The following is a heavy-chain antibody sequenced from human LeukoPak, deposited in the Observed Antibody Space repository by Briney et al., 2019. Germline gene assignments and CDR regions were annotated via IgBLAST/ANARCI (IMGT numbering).Heavy chain of an antibody. CDR1: GFTFSRHW. CDR2: IQQDGSEK. D-gene: IGHD6-19*01. Sequence: SGGSLRLSCATSGFTFSRHWMSWVRQAPGRGLEWVANIQQDGSEKYYVDSVKGRFTISRDNAKNSLYLQMNSLRAEDTAVYYCARGRRSDGSGPPYFDYWGQGTLVTVSS. CDR3: ARGRRSDGSGPPYFDY. J-gene: IGHJ4*02. V-gene: IGHV3-7*01.